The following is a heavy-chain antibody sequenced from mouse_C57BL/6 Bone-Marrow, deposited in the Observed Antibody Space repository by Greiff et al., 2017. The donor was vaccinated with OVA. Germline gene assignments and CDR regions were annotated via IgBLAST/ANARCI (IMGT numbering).Heavy chain of an antibody. CDR2: ILPGSGST. CDR1: GYTFTGYW. V-gene: IGHV1-9*01. Sequence: QVQLQQSGAELMKPGASVKLSCKATGYTFTGYWIEWVKQRPGHGLEWIGEILPGSGSTNYNEKFKGKATFTEDTSSNTAYMQLSSLTTEDSAIYYCARPLLITTVVDPFDYWGQGTTLTVSS. J-gene: IGHJ2*01. CDR3: ARPLLITTVVDPFDY. D-gene: IGHD1-1*01.